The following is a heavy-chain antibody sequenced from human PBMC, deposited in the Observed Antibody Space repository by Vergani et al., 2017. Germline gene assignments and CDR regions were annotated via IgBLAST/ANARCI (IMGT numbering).Heavy chain of an antibody. CDR1: GYTFTSYD. CDR3: ARGVLVRGVRNWFDP. J-gene: IGHJ5*02. Sequence: QVQLVQSGAEVKKPGSSVKVSCKASGYTFTSYDINWVRQAPGQGLEWMGWISAYNGNTNYAQKLQGRVTMTTDTSTSTAYMELRSLRSDDTAVYYCARGVLVRGVRNWFDPWGQGTLVTVSS. D-gene: IGHD3-10*01. CDR2: ISAYNGNT. V-gene: IGHV1-18*01.